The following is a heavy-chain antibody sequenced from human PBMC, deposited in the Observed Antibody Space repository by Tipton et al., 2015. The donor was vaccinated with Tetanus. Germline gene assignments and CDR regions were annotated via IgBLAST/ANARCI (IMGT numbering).Heavy chain of an antibody. V-gene: IGHV5-51*01. D-gene: IGHD2-21*01. CDR1: GFIFTDYW. CDR3: AKRLFHSLSTPGFFDP. Sequence: EVKLVQSGAEVKKPGESLKISCKGSGFIFTDYWIGWVRQMPGEGLEWMGIIYPADSNIHCSSSLKGRVPISADNSISTFYLQTTALMASDSAMYDCAKRLFHSLSTPGFFDPWGQGTLVTFSS. CDR2: IYPADSNI. J-gene: IGHJ5*02.